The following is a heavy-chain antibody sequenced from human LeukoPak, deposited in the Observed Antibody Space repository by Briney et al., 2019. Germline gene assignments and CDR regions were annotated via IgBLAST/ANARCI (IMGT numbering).Heavy chain of an antibody. CDR3: ARAGYSGFHHDPPIDY. CDR1: GYTFTGYY. V-gene: IGHV1-2*02. J-gene: IGHJ4*02. D-gene: IGHD5-12*01. Sequence: GASVKVSCKASGYTFTGYYMHWVRQAPGQGLEWMGWINPNSGGTNYAQKFQGRVTMTRDTSISTAYMELSRLRSDDTAVYYCARAGYSGFHHDPPIDYWGQGTLVTVSS. CDR2: INPNSGGT.